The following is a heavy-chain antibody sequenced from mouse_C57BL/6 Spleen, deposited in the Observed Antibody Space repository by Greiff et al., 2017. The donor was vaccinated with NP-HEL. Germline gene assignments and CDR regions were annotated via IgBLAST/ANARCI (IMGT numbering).Heavy chain of an antibody. D-gene: IGHD1-1*01. CDR3: ARRGSPTTGAMDY. CDR2: IDPSDSYT. CDR1: GYTFTSYW. J-gene: IGHJ4*01. V-gene: IGHV1-50*01. Sequence: QVQLQQPGAELVKPGASVKLSCKASGYTFTSYWMQWVKQRPGQGLEWIGEIDPSDSYTNYNQKFKGKATLTVDTSSSTAYMQLSSLTSEDSAVYYCARRGSPTTGAMDYWGQGTSVTVSS.